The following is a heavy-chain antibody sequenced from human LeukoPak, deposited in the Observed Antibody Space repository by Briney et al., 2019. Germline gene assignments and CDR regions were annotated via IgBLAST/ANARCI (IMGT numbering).Heavy chain of an antibody. Sequence: PSETLSLTRTVSGGSISSGGYYWSWIRQHPGKGLEWIGYIYYSGSTYYNPSLKSRVTISVDTSKNQFSLKLSSVTAADTAVYYCARDPAYCGGDCYPYWGQGTLVTVSS. D-gene: IGHD2-21*02. V-gene: IGHV4-31*03. J-gene: IGHJ4*02. CDR3: ARDPAYCGGDCYPY. CDR2: IYYSGST. CDR1: GGSISSGGYY.